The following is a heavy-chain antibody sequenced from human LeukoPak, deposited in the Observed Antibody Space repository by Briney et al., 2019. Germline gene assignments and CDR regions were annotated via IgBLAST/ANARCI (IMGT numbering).Heavy chain of an antibody. J-gene: IGHJ4*02. CDR3: AKVSVLYYYGSGGIDY. V-gene: IGHV3-30*18. D-gene: IGHD3-10*01. CDR2: ISYDGSNK. Sequence: PGGSLRLSCAASGFTFSSYGMHWVRQAPGKGLEWVAVISYDGSNKYYADSVKGRFTISRDNSKNTLYLQMNSLRAEDTAVYYCAKVSVLYYYGSGGIDYWGQGTLVTVSS. CDR1: GFTFSSYG.